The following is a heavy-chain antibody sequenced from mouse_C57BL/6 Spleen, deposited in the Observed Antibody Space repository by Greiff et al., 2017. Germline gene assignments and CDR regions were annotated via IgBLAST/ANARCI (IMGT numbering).Heavy chain of an antibody. CDR1: GFSFNTYA. CDR2: IRSKSNNYAT. J-gene: IGHJ1*03. CDR3: VRSRGYFDV. V-gene: IGHV10-1*01. Sequence: EVQLQQSGGGLVQPKGSLKLSCAASGFSFNTYAMNWVRQAPGKGLEWVARIRSKSNNYATYYADSVKDRFTIYRDDSESMLYLQMNNLKTEDTAMYYCVRSRGYFDVWGTGTTVTVSS.